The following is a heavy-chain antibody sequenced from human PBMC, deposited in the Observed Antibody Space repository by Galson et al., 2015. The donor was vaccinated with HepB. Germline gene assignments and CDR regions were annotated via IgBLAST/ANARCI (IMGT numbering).Heavy chain of an antibody. J-gene: IGHJ4*02. D-gene: IGHD6-13*01. CDR1: GGTFSSYA. V-gene: IGHV1-69*06. Sequence: SVKVSCKASGGTFSSYAISWVRQAPGQGLEWMGGIIPIFGTANYAQKFQGRVTITADKSTSTAYMELSSLRSEDTAVYYCARTESDSSSRYYFDYWGQGTLVTVSS. CDR3: ARTESDSSSRYYFDY. CDR2: IIPIFGTA.